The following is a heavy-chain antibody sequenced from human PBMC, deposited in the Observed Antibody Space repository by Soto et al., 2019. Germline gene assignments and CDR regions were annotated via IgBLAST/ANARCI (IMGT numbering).Heavy chain of an antibody. CDR3: ARHVPAAGYYYGMDV. CDR2: IIPIFGTA. V-gene: IGHV1-69*12. Sequence: QVQLVQSGAEVKKPGSSVKVSCKASGGTFSSYAISWVRQAPGQGLEWMGGIIPIFGTANYAQKFQGSVTITADEPTRTAYMALSSLRSEDTAVYYWARHVPAAGYYYGMDVWGQGTTVTVSS. CDR1: GGTFSSYA. J-gene: IGHJ6*02. D-gene: IGHD2-2*01.